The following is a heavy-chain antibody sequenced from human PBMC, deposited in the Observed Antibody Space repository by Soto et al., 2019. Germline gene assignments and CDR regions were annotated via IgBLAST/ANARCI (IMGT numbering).Heavy chain of an antibody. CDR1: GFSLSTSGVG. V-gene: IGHV2-5*01. CDR3: ANTTPVRPQSMVVLDL. Sequence: SGPTLVNPTQTLTLTCTFSGFSLSTSGVGVGWIRQPPGKALEWLALIYWNDDKRYSTSLKSRLTITKDTSKNQVDLTMTNMEPVDTAIYYCANTTPVRPQSMVVLDLWGQGTLVTVYS. J-gene: IGHJ5*02. D-gene: IGHD3-10*01. CDR2: IYWNDDK.